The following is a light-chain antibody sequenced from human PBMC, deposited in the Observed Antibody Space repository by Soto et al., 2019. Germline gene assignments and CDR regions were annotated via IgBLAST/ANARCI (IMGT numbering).Light chain of an antibody. CDR1: QNVSSN. Sequence: EIVMTQSPATLSVPPGERATLSCRASQNVSSNLAWYQQKPGQAPRLLIYGASTRATGIPARFSGSGSGTEFTLTISSLQSEDFAVYYCQQYNNWPQTFGQGTKVEIK. CDR2: GAS. V-gene: IGKV3-15*01. J-gene: IGKJ1*01. CDR3: QQYNNWPQT.